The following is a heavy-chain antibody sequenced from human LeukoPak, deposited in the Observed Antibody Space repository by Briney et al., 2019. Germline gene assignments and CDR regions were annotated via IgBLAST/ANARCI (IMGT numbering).Heavy chain of an antibody. CDR3: AREGSSSWYGAYYYYYYYMDV. CDR2: ISTSGSTI. Sequence: GGSLRLSCTASGFSLSSYEMNWVRQAPGKGLEWVSYISTSGSTIYYADSVKGRFTISRDNAKNTLYLQMNSLRAEDTAVYYCAREGSSSWYGAYYYYYYYMDVWGKGTTVTVSS. V-gene: IGHV3-48*03. D-gene: IGHD6-13*01. J-gene: IGHJ6*03. CDR1: GFSLSSYE.